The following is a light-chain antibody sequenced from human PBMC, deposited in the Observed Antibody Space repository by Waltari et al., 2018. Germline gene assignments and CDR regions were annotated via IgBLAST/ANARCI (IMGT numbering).Light chain of an antibody. Sequence: HSVLTQPASVSGSPGQSITISCTGTSSDVGGFNWVSWYQQHPGKVPKTIIYDVSNQPSGISNRFSGSQSGNTASLTISGRQAEDEADYYCSSYTTSDTYVFGTGTTVTVL. CDR3: SSYTTSDTYV. CDR2: DVS. V-gene: IGLV2-14*03. CDR1: SSDVGGFNW. J-gene: IGLJ1*01.